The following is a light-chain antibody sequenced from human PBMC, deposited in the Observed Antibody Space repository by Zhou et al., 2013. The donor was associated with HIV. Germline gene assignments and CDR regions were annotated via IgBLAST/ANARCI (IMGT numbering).Light chain of an antibody. V-gene: IGKV1-5*03. CDR3: QQYNSYPWT. CDR2: KAS. J-gene: IGKJ1*01. CDR1: QSISSW. Sequence: DIQMTQSPSTLSASVGDRVTITCRASQSISSWLAWYQQKPGKAPKLLMYKASSLESGVPSRFSGSGSGTEFTLTISSLQPDDFATYYCQQYNSYPWTFGQGTKVE.